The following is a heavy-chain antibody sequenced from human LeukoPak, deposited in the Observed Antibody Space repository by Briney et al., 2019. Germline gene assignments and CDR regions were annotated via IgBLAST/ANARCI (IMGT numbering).Heavy chain of an antibody. Sequence: PSETLSLTCAVSGGSISSGGYSWSWIRQPPGKGLEWIGYIYHSGSTYYNPSLKSRVTISVDRSKNQFSLKLSSVTAADTAVYYCAREFVYGSGSYYDYWGQGTLGTVSS. J-gene: IGHJ4*02. V-gene: IGHV4-30-2*01. D-gene: IGHD3-10*01. CDR1: GGSISSGGYS. CDR3: AREFVYGSGSYYDY. CDR2: IYHSGST.